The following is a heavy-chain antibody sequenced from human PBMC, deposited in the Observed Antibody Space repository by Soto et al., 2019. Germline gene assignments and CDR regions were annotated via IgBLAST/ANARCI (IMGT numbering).Heavy chain of an antibody. CDR3: ATEVACSGGSCYPY. V-gene: IGHV1-24*01. J-gene: IGHJ4*02. D-gene: IGHD2-15*01. CDR1: GYTLTELS. CDR2: FDPEDGET. Sequence: ASVKVSCKVSGYTLTELSMHWVRQAPGKGLEWMGGFDPEDGETIYAQKFQGRVTMTEDTSTDTAYMELSSLRSEDTAVYYCATEVACSGGSCYPYWGQGTLVTVSS.